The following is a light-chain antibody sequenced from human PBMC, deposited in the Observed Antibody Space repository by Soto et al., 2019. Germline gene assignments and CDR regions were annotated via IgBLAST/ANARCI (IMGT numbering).Light chain of an antibody. V-gene: IGKV3-15*01. Sequence: EIVMTQSPATLSVSRGERATLSCRASQSISRNLAWYQQKPGQVPRLLIYGASTRATGIPARFSGSGSGTEFTLTISSLEPEDFAVYYCQQRSNWPPITFGQGTRLEIK. J-gene: IGKJ5*01. CDR1: QSISRN. CDR3: QQRSNWPPIT. CDR2: GAS.